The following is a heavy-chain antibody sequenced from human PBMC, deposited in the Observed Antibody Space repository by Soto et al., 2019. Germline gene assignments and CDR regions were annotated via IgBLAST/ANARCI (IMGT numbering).Heavy chain of an antibody. CDR3: AKRLTTVTTHYYYYGMDV. CDR1: GGTFSSYA. J-gene: IGHJ6*02. CDR2: IIPIFGTA. D-gene: IGHD4-17*01. V-gene: IGHV1-69*13. Sequence: SVRFSCKASGGTFSSYAISWVRQAPGQGLEWMGGIIPIFGTANYAQKFQGRVTITADESTSTAYMELSSLRSEDTAVYYCAKRLTTVTTHYYYYGMDVWGQGTTVTVSS.